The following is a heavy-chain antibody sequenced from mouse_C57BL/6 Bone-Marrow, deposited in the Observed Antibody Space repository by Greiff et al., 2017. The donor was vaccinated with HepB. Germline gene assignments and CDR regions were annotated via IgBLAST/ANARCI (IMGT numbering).Heavy chain of an antibody. CDR1: GFTFSDYY. Sequence: EVMLVESEGGLVQPGSSMKLSCTASGFTFSDYYMAWVRQVPEKGLEWVANINYDGSSTYYLDSLKSRFIISRDNANNILYLQMSSLKSEDTATYYCEITTLAGYFDYWGQGTTLTVSA. V-gene: IGHV5-16*01. D-gene: IGHD1-1*01. CDR3: EITTLAGYFDY. J-gene: IGHJ2*01. CDR2: INYDGSST.